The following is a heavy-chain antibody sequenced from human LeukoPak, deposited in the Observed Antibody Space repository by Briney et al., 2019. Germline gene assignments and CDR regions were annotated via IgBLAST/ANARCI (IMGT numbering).Heavy chain of an antibody. D-gene: IGHD1-26*01. Sequence: PSETLSLTCSFSGDSISTYYWSWIRQSPGKGLEWIGHIYSSGNTDYNSSLKSRVTISVDTSKSQFSLRLSSVTATDTAVYYCARLRWQLVGPYFDYWGQGIMVTVSS. CDR2: IYSSGNT. CDR3: ARLRWQLVGPYFDY. J-gene: IGHJ4*02. CDR1: GDSISTYY. V-gene: IGHV4-59*01.